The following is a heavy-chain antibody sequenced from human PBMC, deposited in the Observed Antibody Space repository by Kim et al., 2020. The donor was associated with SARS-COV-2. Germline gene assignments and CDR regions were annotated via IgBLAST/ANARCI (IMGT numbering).Heavy chain of an antibody. Sequence: YADAVKGRFTIYRDNAKNTLYLQMNSLRVEDTAVYYCARRTAVAGTYYFDYWGQGSLVTVSS. J-gene: IGHJ4*02. D-gene: IGHD6-19*01. V-gene: IGHV3-74*01. CDR3: ARRTAVAGTYYFDY.